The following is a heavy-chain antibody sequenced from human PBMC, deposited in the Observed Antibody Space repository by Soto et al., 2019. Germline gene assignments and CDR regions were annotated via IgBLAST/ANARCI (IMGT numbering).Heavy chain of an antibody. CDR3: ASSLRGVDYYDSSGYYPLDY. D-gene: IGHD3-22*01. CDR2: INPNSGGT. V-gene: IGHV1-2*04. Sequence: QVQLVQSGAEVKKPGASVKVSCKASGYTFTGYSMHWVRQAPGQGLEWMGWINPNSGGTNYAQKCTGWVPMSRATYIGNDYRELSRLGSDDTAVYYCASSLRGVDYYDSSGYYPLDYWGQGTLVTVSS. CDR1: GYTFTGYS. J-gene: IGHJ4*02.